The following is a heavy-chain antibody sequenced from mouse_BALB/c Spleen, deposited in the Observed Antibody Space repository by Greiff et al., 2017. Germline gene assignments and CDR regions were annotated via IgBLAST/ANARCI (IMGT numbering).Heavy chain of an antibody. V-gene: IGHV5-9-3*01. CDR3: ARHTVVATDAMDY. CDR1: GFTFSSYA. CDR2: ISSGGSYT. D-gene: IGHD1-1*01. Sequence: DVKLVESGGGLVKPGGSLKLSCAASGFTFSSYAMSWVRQTPEKRLEWVATISSGGSYTYYPDSVKGRFTISRDNAKNTLYLQMSSLRSEDTAMYYCARHTVVATDAMDYWGQGTSVTVSS. J-gene: IGHJ4*01.